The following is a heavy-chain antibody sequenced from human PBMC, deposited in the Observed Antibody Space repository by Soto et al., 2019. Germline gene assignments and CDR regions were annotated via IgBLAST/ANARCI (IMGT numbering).Heavy chain of an antibody. D-gene: IGHD2-15*01. CDR3: AKGHCSGGSCHYYFDY. J-gene: IGHJ4*02. CDR1: GFTFSSYA. CDR2: ISGSGTSR. V-gene: IGHV3-23*01. Sequence: LRLSCAASGFTFSSYAMSWVRQAPGKGLEWVSGISGSGTSRYYADSVKGRFTISRDNSKNTLFLQMNSLRAEDTAVYYCAKGHCSGGSCHYYFDYWGQGILVTVSS.